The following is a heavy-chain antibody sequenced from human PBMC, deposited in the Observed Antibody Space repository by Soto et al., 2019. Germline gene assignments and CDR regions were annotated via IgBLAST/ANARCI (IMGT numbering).Heavy chain of an antibody. CDR1: GYTFTTYG. CDR3: ARGDVSNSGWKLDS. J-gene: IGHJ5*01. Sequence: ASLKVSCKASGYTFTTYGISWVRQAPGQGLEWLGWISSYNDNTNYAQKFQGRVTMTTDTSTSTAYMELRSLRSDDTAVYYCARGDVSNSGWKLDSWGQGTLVTVSS. CDR2: ISSYNDNT. V-gene: IGHV1-18*01. D-gene: IGHD6-19*01.